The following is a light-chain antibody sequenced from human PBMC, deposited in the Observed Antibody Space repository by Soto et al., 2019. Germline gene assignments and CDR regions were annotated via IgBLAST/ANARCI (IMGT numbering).Light chain of an antibody. V-gene: IGLV2-11*01. Sequence: QSALTQPRSVSGSPGQSVTISCTGTSSDVGGYNCVSWYQQHPGKAPQLIIYDVTQRPSGVPDRFSGSKSGNTASLSISGLQAEDEADYYFCSHSASYTFVFGPGTKVTVL. CDR1: SSDVGGYNC. CDR3: CSHSASYTFV. CDR2: DVT. J-gene: IGLJ1*01.